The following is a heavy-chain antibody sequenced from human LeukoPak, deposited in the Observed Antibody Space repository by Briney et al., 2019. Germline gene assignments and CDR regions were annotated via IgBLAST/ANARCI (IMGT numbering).Heavy chain of an antibody. CDR3: AKEGGLWFGVLFSRYVDF. Sequence: GGSLRLSCAGSGFSFSTYGMTWVRQAPGKGLEWVSSVSSSGETTYYADSVKGRFTISRDNSKSTLYLQMNSLRVEDTALYYFAKEGGLWFGVLFSRYVDFWGQGTLVSVSS. D-gene: IGHD3-10*01. CDR2: VSSSGETT. V-gene: IGHV3-23*01. CDR1: GFSFSTYG. J-gene: IGHJ4*02.